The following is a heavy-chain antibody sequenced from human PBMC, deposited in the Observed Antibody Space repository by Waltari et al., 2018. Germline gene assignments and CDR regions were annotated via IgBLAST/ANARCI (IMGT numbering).Heavy chain of an antibody. CDR3: ARGGYGRFYFDY. CDR2: IYSGGTT. D-gene: IGHD5-18*01. V-gene: IGHV4-59*01. Sequence: QVQLQESGPGLVKPSETLSLTCTVSGDSIRGFYWSWIRQSPGKGLEWIGFIYSGGTTSYNPSLKSRATISVDTSKNQFALEISSVTAADTAVYYCARGGYGRFYFDYWGQGTLITVSS. J-gene: IGHJ4*02. CDR1: GDSIRGFY.